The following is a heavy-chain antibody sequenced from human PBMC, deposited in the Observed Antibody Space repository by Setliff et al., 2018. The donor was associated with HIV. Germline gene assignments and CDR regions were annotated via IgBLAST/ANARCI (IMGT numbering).Heavy chain of an antibody. J-gene: IGHJ4*02. D-gene: IGHD3-22*01. CDR2: IYTSGST. Sequence: SETLSLTCTVSGGSIRSGSYYWTWIRQPAGKGPEWIGHIYTSGSTNYNPSLKSRVTISVDTSKNQFSLKLSSVTAADTATYYCARMGNSYDSSGSYDYFDYWGRGTLVTVSS. CDR1: GGSIRSGSYY. V-gene: IGHV4-61*09. CDR3: ARMGNSYDSSGSYDYFDY.